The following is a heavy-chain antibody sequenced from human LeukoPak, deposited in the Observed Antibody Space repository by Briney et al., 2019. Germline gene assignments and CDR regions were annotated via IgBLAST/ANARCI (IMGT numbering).Heavy chain of an antibody. CDR1: GGSISSYY. V-gene: IGHV4-4*07. CDR3: AREVVVVVPAATVWFDP. CDR2: IYTSGST. D-gene: IGHD2-2*01. J-gene: IGHJ5*02. Sequence: SETLSLTCTVSGGSISSYYWSWIRQPAGKGLEWIVRIYTSGSTNYNPSLKSRVTMSVDTSKNQFSLKLSSVTAADTAVYHCAREVVVVVPAATVWFDPWGQGTLVTVSS.